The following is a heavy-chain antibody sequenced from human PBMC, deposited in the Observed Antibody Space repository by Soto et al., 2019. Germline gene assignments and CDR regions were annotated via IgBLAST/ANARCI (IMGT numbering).Heavy chain of an antibody. J-gene: IGHJ6*02. V-gene: IGHV3-13*01. Sequence: GGSLRLSCAASGFTFNNYDMHWVRQATGKGLEWVSGIETGYDSYYSGSVKGRFTISRENAKNTLYLQMNSLRAEDTAVYYCARLSAISATRKPFGGGYSYYYVMDVWGQGTTVTVSS. CDR2: IETGYDS. CDR1: GFTFNNYD. CDR3: ARLSAISATRKPFGGGYSYYYVMDV. D-gene: IGHD5-18*01.